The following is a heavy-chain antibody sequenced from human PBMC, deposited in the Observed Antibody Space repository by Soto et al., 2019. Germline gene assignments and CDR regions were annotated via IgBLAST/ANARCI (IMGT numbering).Heavy chain of an antibody. J-gene: IGHJ6*02. D-gene: IGHD1-26*01. CDR3: AQDLRYSGGSDYYHYGMDV. CDR2: ITWDGHKT. Sequence: GGSLRLSCAASGFTFDDFAMHWVRQVPWKGLEWVSLITWDGHKTYYAGSVKGRFTISRDNNKNSLFLQMTSLTSEDTALYYCAQDLRYSGGSDYYHYGMDVWGQGTTVTVSS. CDR1: GFTFDDFA. V-gene: IGHV3-43*01.